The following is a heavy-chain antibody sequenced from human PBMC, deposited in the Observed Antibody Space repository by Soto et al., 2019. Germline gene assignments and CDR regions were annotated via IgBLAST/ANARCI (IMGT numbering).Heavy chain of an antibody. V-gene: IGHV3-53*01. Sequence: EVQLVESGGGLIQPGGSLRLSCAASGFTVSSSYMNWVRQATGKGLEWVSITYTGGGTYYADSVKGRFTISRDNSKNTLYLQMNSLRAEDTAVYYCARAGGIAAAGTSVYGGQGTLVTVSS. J-gene: IGHJ4*02. CDR3: ARAGGIAAAGTSVY. CDR2: TYTGGGT. D-gene: IGHD6-13*01. CDR1: GFTVSSSY.